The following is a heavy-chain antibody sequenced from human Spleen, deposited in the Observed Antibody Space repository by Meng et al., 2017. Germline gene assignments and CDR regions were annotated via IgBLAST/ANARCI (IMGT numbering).Heavy chain of an antibody. Sequence: QVQLQQWGAGLLKPSETLSLTCAVYGGSFSGYYWSWIRQPPGKGLEWIGEINHGGSTNYNPSLKSRVTISEDTSKSQFSLNLRSVTAADTAVYYCARGLWGSYRYEDYWGQGTLVTVFS. CDR2: INHGGST. D-gene: IGHD3-16*02. CDR3: ARGLWGSYRYEDY. CDR1: GGSFSGYY. J-gene: IGHJ4*02. V-gene: IGHV4-34*01.